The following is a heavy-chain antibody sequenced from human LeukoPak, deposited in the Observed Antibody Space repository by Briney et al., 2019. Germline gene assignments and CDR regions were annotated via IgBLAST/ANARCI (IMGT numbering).Heavy chain of an antibody. Sequence: GGSLRLSCAASGFTFSASAMHWVRQTSGKGLEWVGRIRSKDKNYATAYAASVTGRFTISRDDSKNTAYLQMNSLKTTDTAVYYCIRHTGDYWGQGTLVTVSS. CDR3: IRHTGDY. J-gene: IGHJ4*02. D-gene: IGHD4-11*01. V-gene: IGHV3-73*01. CDR1: GFTFSASA. CDR2: IRSKDKNYAT.